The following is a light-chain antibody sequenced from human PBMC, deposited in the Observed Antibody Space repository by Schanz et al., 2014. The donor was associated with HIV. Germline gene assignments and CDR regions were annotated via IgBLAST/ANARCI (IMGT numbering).Light chain of an antibody. J-gene: IGKJ2*01. CDR1: QGINTY. CDR3: QQRSNWPRYT. V-gene: IGKV1-9*01. Sequence: DIQLTQSPSFVSASVGDRVTITCRASQGINTYLAWYQQKPARAPKLLIYGASTLQSGVPSRFSGSGSGTEFTLTISSLEPEDIAVYFCQQRSNWPRYTFGQGTRLEIK. CDR2: GAS.